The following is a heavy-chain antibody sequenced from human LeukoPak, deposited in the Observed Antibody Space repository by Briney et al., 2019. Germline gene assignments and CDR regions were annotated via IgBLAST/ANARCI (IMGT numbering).Heavy chain of an antibody. Sequence: ASVKVSCKTSGYTFSNSGLHWVRQAPGQSLEWMGWINAGNGNTKYSQKFQDRLTITRDTSASIVYMELNSLKSEDTAMYYCARGRGLIGTSRFDPWGQGTLVIVSS. D-gene: IGHD3-10*01. CDR2: INAGNGNT. V-gene: IGHV1-3*01. CDR1: GYTFSNSG. CDR3: ARGRGLIGTSRFDP. J-gene: IGHJ5*02.